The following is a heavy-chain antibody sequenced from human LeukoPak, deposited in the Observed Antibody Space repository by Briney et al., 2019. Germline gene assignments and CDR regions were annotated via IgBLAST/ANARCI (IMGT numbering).Heavy chain of an antibody. CDR1: GFTFSSYW. CDR3: AKRGVVIRVILVGFHKEAYYFDS. V-gene: IGHV3-7*03. Sequence: PGGSLRLSCAASGFTFSSYWMSWVRQVPGKGLEWVAKIKQDGSEKYYVDSVKGRFTISRDNAETSLYLQMNSLRADDTAVYFCAKRGVVIRVILVGFHKEAYYFDSWGQGALVTVSS. J-gene: IGHJ4*02. CDR2: IKQDGSEK. D-gene: IGHD3-22*01.